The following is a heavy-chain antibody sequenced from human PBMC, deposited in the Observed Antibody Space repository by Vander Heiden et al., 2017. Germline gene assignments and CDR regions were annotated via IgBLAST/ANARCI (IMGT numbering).Heavy chain of an antibody. CDR1: GFTFSNYG. D-gene: IGHD1-20*01. V-gene: IGHV3-30*03. J-gene: IGHJ4*02. CDR3: ARGLTGTGDY. Sequence: VQLVEPGGGVVQPGRSLRLSCAASGFTFSNYGMHWVRQAPGKGLEWVALISYDGSNKFYADSVKGRFTISRDKSRHTVYLQMNSLTAEDTAVYYCARGLTGTGDYWGQGTLVTVSS. CDR2: ISYDGSNK.